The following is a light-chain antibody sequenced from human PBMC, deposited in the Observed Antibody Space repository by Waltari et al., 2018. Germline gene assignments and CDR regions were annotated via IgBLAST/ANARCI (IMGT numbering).Light chain of an antibody. CDR2: RGT. CDR1: ELGDRY. CDR3: QTWDSNTLI. J-gene: IGLJ2*01. Sequence: SSELTQPPSVSVSPGQTATVTCSGDELGDRYASWYQQRPGQSPLLVIYRGTMRPSGIPERFSGSNSGTTATLTISGTQAMDGADYYCQTWDSNTLIFGGGTKLTVL. V-gene: IGLV3-1*01.